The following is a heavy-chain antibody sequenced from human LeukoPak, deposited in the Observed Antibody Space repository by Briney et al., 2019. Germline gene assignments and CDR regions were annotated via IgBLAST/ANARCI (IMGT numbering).Heavy chain of an antibody. J-gene: IGHJ4*02. CDR1: GGSLSGSY. CDR3: ARQRTQSQQLVYYFDY. V-gene: IGHV4-34*01. Sequence: SETLSLTCAVYGGSLSGSYWSWIRQPPGKGLEWIGSIYYSGSTYYNPSLKSRVTISVDTSKNQFSLKLSSVTAADTAVYYCARQRTQSQQLVYYFDYWGQGTLVTVSS. CDR2: IYYSGST. D-gene: IGHD6-13*01.